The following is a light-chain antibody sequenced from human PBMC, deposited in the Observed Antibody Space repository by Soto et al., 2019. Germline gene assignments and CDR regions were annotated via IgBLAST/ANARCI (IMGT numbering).Light chain of an antibody. V-gene: IGLV2-8*01. Sequence: QSALTQPPSASGSPGQSVTISCTGTSSDVGGYNYVSWYQQHPGKAPKLMIYEVIKRPSGVPDRFSASKSGNTASLTVSGLQAEDEADYYCSSYGGSNTVVFGGGTKLTVL. CDR3: SSYGGSNTVV. CDR1: SSDVGGYNY. CDR2: EVI. J-gene: IGLJ2*01.